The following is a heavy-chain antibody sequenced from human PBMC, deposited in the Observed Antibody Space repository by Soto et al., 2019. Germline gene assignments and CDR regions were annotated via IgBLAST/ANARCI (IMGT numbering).Heavy chain of an antibody. CDR3: ARRQYYYDSSGYYYGGDFDY. CDR2: IYYSGST. CDR1: GGSISSSSYY. Sequence: QLQLQESGPGLVKPSETLSLTCTVSGGSISSSSYYWGWIRQPPGKGLEWIGSIYYSGSTYYNPSLKSRVTISVDTSKNQFSLKLGSVTAADTAVYYCARRQYYYDSSGYYYGGDFDYWGQGTLVTVSS. V-gene: IGHV4-39*01. J-gene: IGHJ4*02. D-gene: IGHD3-22*01.